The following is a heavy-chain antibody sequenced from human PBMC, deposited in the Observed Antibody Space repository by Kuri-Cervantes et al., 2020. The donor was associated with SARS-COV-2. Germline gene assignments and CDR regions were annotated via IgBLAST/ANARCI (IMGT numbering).Heavy chain of an antibody. J-gene: IGHJ3*02. V-gene: IGHV3-30-3*01. CDR1: GFTFSSYA. CDR3: ASGTVTTHAFDI. Sequence: GESLKISCAASGFTFSSYAMHWVRQAPGKGLEWVAVISYDGSNKYYADSVKGRFTISRDNSKNTLYLQMNGLRAEDTAVYYCASGTVTTHAFDIWGQGTMVTVSS. D-gene: IGHD4-17*01. CDR2: ISYDGSNK.